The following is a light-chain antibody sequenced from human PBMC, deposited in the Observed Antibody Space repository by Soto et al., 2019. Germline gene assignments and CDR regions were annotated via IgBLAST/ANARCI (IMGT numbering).Light chain of an antibody. V-gene: IGKV3-20*01. J-gene: IGKJ2*01. CDR1: QRVSSTY. CDR2: GPS. CDR3: QQYGRSPPFT. Sequence: EIVLTQSPGTLSLSPGERATLSCRASQRVSSTYIAWYQQNPGRAPRLLIYGPSSRATGIPDRFSGSGSGTDFTLTSSRLEPEDFAVYFCQQYGRSPPFTFGQGTKVEIK.